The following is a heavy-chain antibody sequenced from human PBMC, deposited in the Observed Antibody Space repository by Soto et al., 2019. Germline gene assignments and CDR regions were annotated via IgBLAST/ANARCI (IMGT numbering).Heavy chain of an antibody. CDR2: IFHSGTT. V-gene: IGHV4-4*02. CDR3: ASTMVRGVRDFYYYDMDV. D-gene: IGHD3-10*01. CDR1: GDSLDSGFC. J-gene: IGHJ6*02. Sequence: PSETLSLTCAVSGDSLDSGFCWSWVRQPPGKGLEWIGEIFHSGTTNYIPSLTSRVTISVDKSKNQFSLKLTSVTAADSAVYYCASTMVRGVRDFYYYDMDVSGQGATVTLSS.